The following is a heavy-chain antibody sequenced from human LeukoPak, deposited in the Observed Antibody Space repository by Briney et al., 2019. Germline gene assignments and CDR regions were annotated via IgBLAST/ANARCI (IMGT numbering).Heavy chain of an antibody. CDR1: GGTFSSYT. D-gene: IGHD2-2*01. Sequence: SVKVSCKASGGTFSSYTISWVRQAPGQGLEWMGRIIPILGIANYAQKFQGRVTITADKYTSTAYMELSSLRSEDTAVYYCAREGGYCSSTSCYWDPYYFDYWGQGTLVTVSS. CDR3: AREGGYCSSTSCYWDPYYFDY. J-gene: IGHJ4*02. CDR2: IIPILGIA. V-gene: IGHV1-69*04.